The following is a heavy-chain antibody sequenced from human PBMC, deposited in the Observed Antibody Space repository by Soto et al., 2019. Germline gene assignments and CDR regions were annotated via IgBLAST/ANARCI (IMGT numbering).Heavy chain of an antibody. CDR3: ARGHCSGGSCYSSDYYYYYMDV. D-gene: IGHD2-15*01. J-gene: IGHJ6*03. V-gene: IGHV1-2*04. CDR1: GYTFTGYY. Sequence: ASVKVSCKASGYTFTGYYMHWVRQAPGQGHERMGWINPNSGGTDYAQKFQGWVTMTRATSISTAYMDLSRLRSDDTAVYYRARGHCSGGSCYSSDYYYYYMDVWGKGTTVTVSS. CDR2: INPNSGGT.